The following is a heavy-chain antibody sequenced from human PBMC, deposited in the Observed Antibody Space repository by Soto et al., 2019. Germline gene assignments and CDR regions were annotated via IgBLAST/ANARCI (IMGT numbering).Heavy chain of an antibody. CDR3: ARQYGIKYYFDY. J-gene: IGHJ4*02. CDR1: GGSISSYY. V-gene: IGHV4-59*08. Sequence: SETLSLTCTFSGGSISSYYWSWIRQPPGKGLEWIGYIYYSGSTNYNPSLKSRVTISVDTSKNQFSLKLSSVTAADTAVYYCARQYGIKYYFDYWGQGTLVTVSS. D-gene: IGHD3-10*01. CDR2: IYYSGST.